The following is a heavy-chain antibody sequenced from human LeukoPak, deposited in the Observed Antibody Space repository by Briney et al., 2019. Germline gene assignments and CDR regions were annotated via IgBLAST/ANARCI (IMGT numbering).Heavy chain of an antibody. CDR2: IYENGGTT. D-gene: IGHD4-17*01. V-gene: IGHV3-23*01. J-gene: IGHJ4*02. Sequence: GGSLRLSCVGSGFTFRSHAMSWVRQAPEKGLEFVSGIYENGGTTYYADSVKGRFSISRDNSKNTLYLQMDSLRGEDTAVYYCAKLTTSWGQGTLVTVPS. CDR3: AKLTTS. CDR1: GFTFRSHA.